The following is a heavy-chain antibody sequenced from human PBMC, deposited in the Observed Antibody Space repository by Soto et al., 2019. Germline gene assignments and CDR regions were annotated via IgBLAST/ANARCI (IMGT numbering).Heavy chain of an antibody. J-gene: IGHJ6*02. CDR1: GFTFSSYA. Sequence: GGSLRLSCAASGFTFSSYAMNWVRQAPGKGLEWVSSISDSSSYIYYADSLKGRFTISRDNAKNSLYLQMNSLRAEDTAVYYCARMGAGYCVSISCYPSPTMGYGMDVWGQGTTVTVSS. V-gene: IGHV3-21*01. CDR2: ISDSSSYI. D-gene: IGHD2-2*01. CDR3: ARMGAGYCVSISCYPSPTMGYGMDV.